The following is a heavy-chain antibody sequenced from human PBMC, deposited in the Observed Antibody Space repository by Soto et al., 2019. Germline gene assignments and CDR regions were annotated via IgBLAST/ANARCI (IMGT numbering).Heavy chain of an antibody. CDR1: GFTFSNVG. Sequence: EVQLVESGGGLVKPGGSLRLSCTASGFTFSNVGMHWVRQAAGKGLEWVGGIKSKTDGGTTDYAAPVKGRFTISRDDSKNTLYLQLHSRKTEDTAVYYCVTVAYYERSGGQGTLVTVSS. D-gene: IGHD3-3*01. CDR2: IKSKTDGGTT. J-gene: IGHJ4*02. V-gene: IGHV3-15*07. CDR3: VTVAYYERS.